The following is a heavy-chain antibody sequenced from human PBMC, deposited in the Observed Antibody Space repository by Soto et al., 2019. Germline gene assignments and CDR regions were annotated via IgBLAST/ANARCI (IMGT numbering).Heavy chain of an antibody. D-gene: IGHD3-9*01. CDR1: GFTFSSYA. CDR2: ISYDGSNK. Sequence: GGSLRLSCAASGFTFSSYAMHWVRQAPGKGLEWVAVISYDGSNKYYADSVKGRFTISRDNSKNTLYLQMNSLRAEDTAVYYCARAPLRYFDWLLSPEGSDDYYGMDVWGQGTTVTVSS. J-gene: IGHJ6*02. CDR3: ARAPLRYFDWLLSPEGSDDYYGMDV. V-gene: IGHV3-30-3*01.